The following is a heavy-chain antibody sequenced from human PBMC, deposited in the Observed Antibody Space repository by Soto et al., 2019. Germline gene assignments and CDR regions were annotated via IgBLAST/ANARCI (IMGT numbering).Heavy chain of an antibody. CDR1: GGSISSYY. J-gene: IGHJ6*02. CDR2: IYYSGST. D-gene: IGHD5-18*01. V-gene: IGHV4-59*01. Sequence: QVQLQESGPGLVKPSETLSLTCTVSGGSISSYYWSWIRQPPGKGLQWIGYIYYSGSTNYNPSLKSRVTISVDTSKNQFSQRLSSVTAADTAVYYCARRYGTSMDVWGQGTTVTVSS. CDR3: ARRYGTSMDV.